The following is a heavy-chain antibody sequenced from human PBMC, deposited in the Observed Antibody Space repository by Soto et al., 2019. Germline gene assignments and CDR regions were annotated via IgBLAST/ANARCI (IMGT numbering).Heavy chain of an antibody. CDR1: GFTFSSYW. J-gene: IGHJ6*03. CDR2: IKQDGSEK. CDR3: ARANGRGLFRYFDWSRYYMDV. V-gene: IGHV3-7*01. D-gene: IGHD3-9*01. Sequence: PGGSLRLSCAASGFTFSSYWMSWVRQAPGKGLEWVANIKQDGSEKYYVDSVKGRFTISRDNAKNSLYLQMNSLRAEDTAVYYCARANGRGLFRYFDWSRYYMDVWGKGTTVTVSS.